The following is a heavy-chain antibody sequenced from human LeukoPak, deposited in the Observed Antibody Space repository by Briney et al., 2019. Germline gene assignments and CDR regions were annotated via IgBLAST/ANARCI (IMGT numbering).Heavy chain of an antibody. CDR3: ATVGIVGY. Sequence: LEWMGGFDPEDGETIYAQKFQGRVTMTEDTSTDTAYMELSSLRSEGTAVYYCATVGIVGYWGQGTLVTVSS. CDR2: FDPEDGET. D-gene: IGHD1-26*01. V-gene: IGHV1-24*01. J-gene: IGHJ4*02.